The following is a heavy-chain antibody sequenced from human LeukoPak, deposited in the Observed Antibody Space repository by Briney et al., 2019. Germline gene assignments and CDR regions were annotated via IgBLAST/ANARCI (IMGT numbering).Heavy chain of an antibody. V-gene: IGHV3-21*01. Sequence: GGSLRLSCAASGFTFNTYTMNWVRQAPGKGLEWVSSISSSSSYIYYADSVKGRFTISRDNAKNSLYLQMNSLRAEDTAVYYCAREGGYSNYVYFDYWGQGTLVTVSS. J-gene: IGHJ4*02. CDR3: AREGGYSNYVYFDY. CDR1: GFTFNTYT. CDR2: ISSSSSYI. D-gene: IGHD4-11*01.